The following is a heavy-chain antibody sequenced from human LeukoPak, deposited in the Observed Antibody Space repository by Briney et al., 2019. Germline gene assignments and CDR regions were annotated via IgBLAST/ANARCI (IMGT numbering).Heavy chain of an antibody. J-gene: IGHJ3*02. CDR1: GGSISSYY. V-gene: IGHV4-59*08. Sequence: SETLSLTCTVSGGSISSYYWSWIRQPPGKGLEWIGYIYYSGSTNYNPSLKSRVTISVDTSKNQFSPKLSSVTAADTAVYYCARRQTYYYDSRGYAFDIWGQGTMVTVSS. D-gene: IGHD3-22*01. CDR3: ARRQTYYYDSRGYAFDI. CDR2: IYYSGST.